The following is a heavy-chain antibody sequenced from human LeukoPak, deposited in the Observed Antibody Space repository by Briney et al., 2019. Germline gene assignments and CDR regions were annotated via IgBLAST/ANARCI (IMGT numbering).Heavy chain of an antibody. J-gene: IGHJ4*02. CDR1: GYTFTSYY. CDR2: IDPSGGST. CDR3: ARVMGATEPFDY. Sequence: ASVKVSCKASGYTFTSYYMHWVRQAPGQGLEWMGIIDPSGGSTSYAQKFQGRVTMTRDTSTSTVYMELSSLRSEDTAVYYCARVMGATEPFDYWGQGTLVTVSS. V-gene: IGHV1-46*01. D-gene: IGHD1-26*01.